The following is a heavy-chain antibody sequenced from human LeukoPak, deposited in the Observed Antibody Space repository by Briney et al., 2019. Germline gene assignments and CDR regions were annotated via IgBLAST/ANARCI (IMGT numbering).Heavy chain of an antibody. J-gene: IGHJ4*02. V-gene: IGHV3-7*01. Sequence: GGSLRLSCAASGFTFSSYSMNWVRQAPGKGLEWVANIKQDGSEKYYVDSVKGRFTISRDNAKNSLYLQMNSLRAEDTAVYYCARDRRTVAGTSGGYWGQGTLVTVSS. D-gene: IGHD6-19*01. CDR2: IKQDGSEK. CDR3: ARDRRTVAGTSGGY. CDR1: GFTFSSYS.